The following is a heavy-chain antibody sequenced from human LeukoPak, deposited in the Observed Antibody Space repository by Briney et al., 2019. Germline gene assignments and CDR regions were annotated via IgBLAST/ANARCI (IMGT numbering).Heavy chain of an antibody. CDR2: IYYSGST. CDR1: GGSISSYY. V-gene: IGHV4-59*05. CDR3: ATPQLSHYFDY. J-gene: IGHJ4*02. Sequence: PSETLSLTCTVSGGSISSYYWSWIRQPPGKGLEWIGSIYYSGSTYYNPSLKSRVTISVDTSKNQFSLKLSSVTAADTAVYYCATPQLSHYFDYWGQGTLVTVSS. D-gene: IGHD2/OR15-2a*01.